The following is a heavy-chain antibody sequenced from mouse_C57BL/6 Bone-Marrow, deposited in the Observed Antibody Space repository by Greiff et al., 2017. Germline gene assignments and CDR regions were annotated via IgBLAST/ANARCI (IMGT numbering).Heavy chain of an antibody. Sequence: EVKLQESGPGLVKPSQSLSLTCSVTGYSITSGYYWNWIRQFPGNKLEWMGYISYDGSNNYNPSLKNRISITRDTSKNQFFLKLNSVTTEDTATYYCATDYYDYDETYWGQGTLVTVSA. V-gene: IGHV3-6*01. J-gene: IGHJ3*01. CDR2: ISYDGSN. D-gene: IGHD2-4*01. CDR1: GYSITSGYY. CDR3: ATDYYDYDETY.